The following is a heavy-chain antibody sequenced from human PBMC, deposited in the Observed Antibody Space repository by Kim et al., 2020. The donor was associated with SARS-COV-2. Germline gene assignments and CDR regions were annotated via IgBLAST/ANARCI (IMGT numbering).Heavy chain of an antibody. CDR1: GFTFSSYG. J-gene: IGHJ6*02. Sequence: GGSLRLSCAASGFTFSSYGMHWVRQAPGMGLEWVAVISYDGSNKYYADSVKGRFTISRDNSKNKNTLYLQMNSLRAEDTAVFYCARGGLHYDSSGDYYYYSVMDVWGQGTTVTVSS. CDR3: ARGGLHYDSSGDYYYYSVMDV. CDR2: ISYDGSNK. V-gene: IGHV3-30*03. D-gene: IGHD3-22*01.